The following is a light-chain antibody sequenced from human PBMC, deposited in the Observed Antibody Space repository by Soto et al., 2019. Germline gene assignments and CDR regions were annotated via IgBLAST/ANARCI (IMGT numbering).Light chain of an antibody. J-gene: IGKJ1*01. CDR1: QSVSSSQ. V-gene: IGKV3-20*01. CDR2: AAS. CDR3: QHYANSVWT. Sequence: IVLTQSPDTLSLSPGERATLSCRASQSVSSSQLVWYQQKPGQAHRLLIYAASSRATGIPDRFSGSGSGTDVTLTVSKLETEDCAVYYCQHYANSVWTFGQGTKVEI.